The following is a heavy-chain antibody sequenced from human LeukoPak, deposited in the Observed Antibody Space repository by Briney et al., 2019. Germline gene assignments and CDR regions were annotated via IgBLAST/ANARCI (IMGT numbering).Heavy chain of an antibody. CDR2: LNWDGGST. J-gene: IGHJ6*03. V-gene: IGHV3-20*04. D-gene: IGHD4-11*01. CDR1: GFTFDDYG. Sequence: GGSLRLSCAASGFTFDDYGMSWVRQAPGKGLEWVSGLNWDGGSTGYVDSVKGRFTISRDNAKNSLYLQMNSLRVEDTAVYYCARVARVRYYYYIDVWGKGTTVTVSS. CDR3: ARVARVRYYYYIDV.